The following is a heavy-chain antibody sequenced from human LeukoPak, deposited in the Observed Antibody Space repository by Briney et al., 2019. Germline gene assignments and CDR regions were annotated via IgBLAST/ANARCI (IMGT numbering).Heavy chain of an antibody. CDR1: GFTFSSYA. CDR2: ISSGGTT. J-gene: IGHJ3*02. V-gene: IGHV3-23*01. D-gene: IGHD5-12*01. Sequence: GGSLRLSCAASGFTFSSYAMTWVRQAPGKGLEWVSAISSGGTTYYADSVKGRFTISRDNTRNTLYLQMNSLRAEDTAIYYCAKEYSGLSYDAYDIWGQGIMVTVSS. CDR3: AKEYSGLSYDAYDI.